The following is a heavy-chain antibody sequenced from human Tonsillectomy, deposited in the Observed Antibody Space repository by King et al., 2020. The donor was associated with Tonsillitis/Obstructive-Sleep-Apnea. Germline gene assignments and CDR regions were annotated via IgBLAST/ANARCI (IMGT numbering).Heavy chain of an antibody. J-gene: IGHJ3*02. V-gene: IGHV4-39*01. CDR1: GGSISSSSYY. Sequence: QLQESCPGLVKPSETLSLTCTVSGGSISSSSYYWGWIRQPPGKGLEWIGSIYYSGSTYYNPSLKSRVTISVDTSKNQFSLKLSSVTAADTAVYYCARGAYYDFWSGYYSDAFDIWGQGTMVTVSA. CDR3: ARGAYYDFWSGYYSDAFDI. D-gene: IGHD3-3*01. CDR2: IYYSGST.